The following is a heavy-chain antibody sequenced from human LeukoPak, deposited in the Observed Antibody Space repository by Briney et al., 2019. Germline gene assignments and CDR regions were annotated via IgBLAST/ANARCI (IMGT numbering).Heavy chain of an antibody. J-gene: IGHJ4*02. CDR3: VTDQVSTKGSGWYTYFDS. V-gene: IGHV3-15*01. Sequence: GGSLRLSCAASGFTFSSYWMSWVRQAPGKGLEWVARIKRKTDGETTDYAAPVKGRFTISRDDSKNTLSLYMNSLKTDDTAVYYCVTDQVSTKGSGWYTYFDSWGQGTLVTVSS. CDR2: IKRKTDGETT. D-gene: IGHD6-19*01. CDR1: GFTFSSYW.